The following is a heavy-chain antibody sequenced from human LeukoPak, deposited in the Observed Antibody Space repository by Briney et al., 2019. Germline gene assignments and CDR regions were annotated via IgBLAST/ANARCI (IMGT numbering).Heavy chain of an antibody. Sequence: SETLSLTCAVYVDSFSNYYWNWIRQTPGKGLEWIGEVNESGGTNINPSLRSRVILSVDTSKNQFSLKLISMTAADTAIYYCARGEDGYNTFDYWGQGTLVTVSS. CDR3: ARGEDGYNTFDY. CDR1: VDSFSNYY. D-gene: IGHD5-24*01. J-gene: IGHJ4*02. CDR2: VNESGGT. V-gene: IGHV4-34*01.